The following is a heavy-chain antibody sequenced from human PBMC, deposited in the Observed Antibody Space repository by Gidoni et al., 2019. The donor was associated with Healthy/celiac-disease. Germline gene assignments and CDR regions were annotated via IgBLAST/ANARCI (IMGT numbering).Heavy chain of an antibody. D-gene: IGHD6-19*01. V-gene: IGHV1-69*01. Sequence: QVQLVQPGAEVKKPGSSAKGSCKASGGTFSSYAISWVRQAPGQGLEWMGGIIPIFGTANYAQKFQGRVTITADESTSTAYMELSSLRSEDTAVYYCTTVAGTGSSGYYFDYWGQGTLVTVSS. J-gene: IGHJ4*02. CDR3: TTVAGTGSSGYYFDY. CDR2: IIPIFGTA. CDR1: GGTFSSYA.